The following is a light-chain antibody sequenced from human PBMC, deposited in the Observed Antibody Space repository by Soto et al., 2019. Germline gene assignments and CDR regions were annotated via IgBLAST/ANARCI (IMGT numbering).Light chain of an antibody. CDR3: QQYKVYPYT. Sequence: EIVLTQSPATLSLSPGERVTLSCRASQSVGSHLAWYQQKPGQAPRLLIYDASNRATGIPLRFSGRGSGTDFALTISSLRPDDFATFYCQQYKVYPYTFGQGTRLDIQ. J-gene: IGKJ2*01. V-gene: IGKV3-11*01. CDR1: QSVGSH. CDR2: DAS.